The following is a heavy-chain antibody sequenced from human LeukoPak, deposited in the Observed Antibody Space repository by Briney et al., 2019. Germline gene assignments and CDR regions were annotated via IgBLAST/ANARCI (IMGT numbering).Heavy chain of an antibody. Sequence: QPGGSLRLSCAASGFTFSSYEMNWVRQAPGKGLEWVSYISSSGSTIYYAGSVKGRFTISRDNAKNSLYLQMNSLRAEDTAVYYCARERQRWLQLTFIDYWGQGTLVTVSS. D-gene: IGHD5-24*01. V-gene: IGHV3-48*03. J-gene: IGHJ4*02. CDR2: ISSSGSTI. CDR1: GFTFSSYE. CDR3: ARERQRWLQLTFIDY.